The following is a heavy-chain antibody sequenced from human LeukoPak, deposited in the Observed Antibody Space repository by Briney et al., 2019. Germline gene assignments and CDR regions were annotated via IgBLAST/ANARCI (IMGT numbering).Heavy chain of an antibody. CDR1: GYTFTGYY. CDR3: ARVGSAGAVSVYAFDI. D-gene: IGHD1-26*01. V-gene: IGHV1-2*02. Sequence: ASVKVSCKASGYTFTGYYMHWVRQAPGQGLEWMGWINPNSGGTNYAQKFQGRVTMTRDTSISTAYMELSRLRSDDTAVYYCARVGSAGAVSVYAFDIWGQGTMVTVSS. J-gene: IGHJ3*02. CDR2: INPNSGGT.